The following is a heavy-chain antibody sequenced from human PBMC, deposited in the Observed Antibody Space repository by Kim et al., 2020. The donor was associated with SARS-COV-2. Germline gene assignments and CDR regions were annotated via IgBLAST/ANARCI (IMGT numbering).Heavy chain of an antibody. CDR3: ARDPMGAYGDYLLYYYYYGMDV. CDR2: TYYRSKWYN. J-gene: IGHJ6*02. CDR1: GDSVSSNSAA. V-gene: IGHV6-1*01. D-gene: IGHD4-17*01. Sequence: SQTLSLTCAISGDSVSSNSAAWNWIRQSPSRGLERLGRTYYRSKWYNDYAVSVKSRITINPDTSKNQFSLQLNSVTPEDTAVYYCARDPMGAYGDYLLYYYYYGMDVWGPGTTVAVSS.